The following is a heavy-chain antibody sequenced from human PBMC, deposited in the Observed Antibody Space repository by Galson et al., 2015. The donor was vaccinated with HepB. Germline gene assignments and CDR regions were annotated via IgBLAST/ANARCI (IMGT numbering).Heavy chain of an antibody. CDR2: ISGSGGST. Sequence: SLRLSCAASGFTFSSYAMSWVRQAPGKGLEWVSAISGSGGSTYYADSVKGRFTISRDNSKNTLYLQMNSLRAEDTAVYYCAKCSVESNVLPEYFQHWGQGTLVTASS. J-gene: IGHJ1*01. CDR3: AKCSVESNVLPEYFQH. V-gene: IGHV3-23*01. CDR1: GFTFSSYA. D-gene: IGHD3-10*02.